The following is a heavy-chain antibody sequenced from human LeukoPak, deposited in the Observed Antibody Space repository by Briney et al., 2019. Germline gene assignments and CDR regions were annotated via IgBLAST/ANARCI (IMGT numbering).Heavy chain of an antibody. V-gene: IGHV3-48*04. CDR3: ARDRWYYGSGSPPMMDV. CDR2: ISSSSSTI. D-gene: IGHD3-10*01. J-gene: IGHJ6*02. Sequence: GGSLRLSCAASGFTFSSYSMNWVRQAPGKGLEWVSYISSSSSTIYYADSVKGRFTISRDNAKNSLYLQMNSLRAEDTAVYYCARDRWYYGSGSPPMMDVWGQGTTVTVSS. CDR1: GFTFSSYS.